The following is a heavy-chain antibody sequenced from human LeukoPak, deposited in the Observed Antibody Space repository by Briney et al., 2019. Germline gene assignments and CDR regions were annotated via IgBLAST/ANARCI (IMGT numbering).Heavy chain of an antibody. Sequence: GGSLRLSCTASGFTFNTYSMIWVRQAPGKGLEWVSSITSHSSYIYYADSVKGRFTLSRDNAKNSLYLQMNSLRAEDTAVYYCARDGGYTSGWYDYWGQGTLVTVSS. CDR3: ARDGGYTSGWYDY. CDR1: GFTFNTYS. V-gene: IGHV3-21*01. D-gene: IGHD6-19*01. CDR2: ITSHSSYI. J-gene: IGHJ4*02.